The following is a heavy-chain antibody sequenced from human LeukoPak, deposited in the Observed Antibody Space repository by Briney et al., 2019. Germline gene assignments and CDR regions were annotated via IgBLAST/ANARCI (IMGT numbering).Heavy chain of an antibody. Sequence: SETLSLTCTVSGGSISSYYWSWIRQPPGKGLEWIGEINHSGSTNYNPSLKSRVTISVDTSKNQFSLKLSSVTAADSAVYYCARVWGSSWYLDNWCDPWGQGTLVTVSS. CDR3: ARVWGSSWYLDNWCDP. V-gene: IGHV4-34*01. CDR1: GGSISSYY. D-gene: IGHD6-13*01. CDR2: INHSGST. J-gene: IGHJ5*02.